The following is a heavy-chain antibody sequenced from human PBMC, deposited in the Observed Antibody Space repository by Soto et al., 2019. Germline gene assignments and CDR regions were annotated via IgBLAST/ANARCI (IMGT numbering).Heavy chain of an antibody. CDR2: IYYSGST. CDR3: ARYRPSGWYYYYGMDV. CDR1: GGSISSGDYY. D-gene: IGHD6-19*01. Sequence: SETLSLTCTVSGGSISSGDYYWSWIRQPPGKGLEWIGYIYYSGSTYYNPSLKSRVTISVDTSKNQFSLKLSSVTAADTAVYYCARYRPSGWYYYYGMDVWGQGTTVTVSS. V-gene: IGHV4-30-4*01. J-gene: IGHJ6*02.